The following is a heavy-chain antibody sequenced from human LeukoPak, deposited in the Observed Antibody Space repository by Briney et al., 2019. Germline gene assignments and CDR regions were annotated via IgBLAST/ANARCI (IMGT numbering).Heavy chain of an antibody. D-gene: IGHD6-19*01. J-gene: IGHJ4*02. CDR3: ARSGSSGWDLDFDY. V-gene: IGHV4-38-2*02. CDR1: GYSISSGSY. Sequence: SETLSLTCTVSGYSISSGSYWGWIRQPPEKGLEWIGSIYHGGSTYYNPSLKSRVTISVDTSKNQFSLKLGSVTAADTAVYYCARSGSSGWDLDFDYWGQGTLVTVSS. CDR2: IYHGGST.